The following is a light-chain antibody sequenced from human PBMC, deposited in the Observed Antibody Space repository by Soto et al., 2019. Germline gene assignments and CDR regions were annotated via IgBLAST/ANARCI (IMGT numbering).Light chain of an antibody. CDR2: GAS. CDR3: QQHASSPLT. V-gene: IGKV3-20*01. CDR1: QSVRSNY. J-gene: IGKJ4*01. Sequence: EIVLTQSPGTLSLSSGERATLSCRASQSVRSNYLAWYQQKPGQAPRLLIYGASSRATGIPDRFGGSGSGTVFTLTISSLQPEDFAVYYCQQHASSPLTFGGGTKVEIK.